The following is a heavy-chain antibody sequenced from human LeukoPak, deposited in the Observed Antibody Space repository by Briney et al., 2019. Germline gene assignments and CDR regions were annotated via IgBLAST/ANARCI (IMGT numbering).Heavy chain of an antibody. CDR1: GFTFSSYS. Sequence: QPGGSLRFSCAASGFTFSSYSMNWVRQAPGKGLEWVSYISSSSSTIYYADSVKGRFTISRDNAKNSLYLQMNSLRAEDTAVYYCARGDPYYYDSSGYYHFDYWGQGTLVTVSS. D-gene: IGHD3-22*01. CDR2: ISSSSSTI. V-gene: IGHV3-48*01. CDR3: ARGDPYYYDSSGYYHFDY. J-gene: IGHJ4*02.